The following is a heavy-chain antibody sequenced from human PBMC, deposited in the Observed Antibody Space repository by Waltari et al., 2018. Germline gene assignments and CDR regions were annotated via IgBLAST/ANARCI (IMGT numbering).Heavy chain of an antibody. D-gene: IGHD6-13*01. V-gene: IGHV4-34*01. J-gene: IGHJ6*02. Sequence: RQPPGKGLEWIGEINHSGSTNYNPSLKSRVTISVDTSKNQFSLKLSSVTAADTAVYYCARGGRIRVYSSSSPGYGMDVWGQGTTVTVSS. CDR2: INHSGST. CDR3: ARGGRIRVYSSSSPGYGMDV.